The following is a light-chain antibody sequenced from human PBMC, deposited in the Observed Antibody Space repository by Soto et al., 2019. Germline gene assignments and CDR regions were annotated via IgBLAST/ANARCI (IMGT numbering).Light chain of an antibody. J-gene: IGKJ4*01. V-gene: IGKV3-11*01. Sequence: EIVLPQSPATLSLSPGERATLSCRASQSVSSYLAWYQQKPGQAPRLLIYDASNRATGIPARFSGSGSGTDFTITISSLESEDFAVYYCQQRSNWPLTFGGGTKVEIK. CDR3: QQRSNWPLT. CDR2: DAS. CDR1: QSVSSY.